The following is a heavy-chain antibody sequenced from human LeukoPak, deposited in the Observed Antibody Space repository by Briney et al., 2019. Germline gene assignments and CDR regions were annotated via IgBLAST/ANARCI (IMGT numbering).Heavy chain of an antibody. J-gene: IGHJ4*02. CDR3: ARGRYNDYGFDY. CDR2: LYYSGST. CDR1: GGSISSYY. Sequence: PSETLSLTCTVSGGSISSYYWSWIRQPPGKELEWIGYLYYSGSTNYNPSFKSRATMSVDTSKNQFSLKLNSMTAADPAVYFCARGRYNDYGFDYWGQGTLVTVSA. D-gene: IGHD4-17*01. V-gene: IGHV4-59*01.